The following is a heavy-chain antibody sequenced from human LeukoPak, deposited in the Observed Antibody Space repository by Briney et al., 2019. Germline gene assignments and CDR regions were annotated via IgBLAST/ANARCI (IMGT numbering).Heavy chain of an antibody. J-gene: IGHJ4*02. Sequence: PGGSLRLSCAASGFTFRNYWMSWVRQVPGTGLEWVANIKQDGSDRNYVTSVRGRFTISRDNAESSLYLQMNSLRAEDTAVYYCARWGSYRYTEQWGQGTLVTVSS. D-gene: IGHD3-16*02. CDR1: GFTFRNYW. V-gene: IGHV3-7*01. CDR3: ARWGSYRYTEQ. CDR2: IKQDGSDR.